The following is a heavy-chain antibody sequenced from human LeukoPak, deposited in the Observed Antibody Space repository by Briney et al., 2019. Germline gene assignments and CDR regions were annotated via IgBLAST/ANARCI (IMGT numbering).Heavy chain of an antibody. CDR3: AREFSGTTVAARVFDS. D-gene: IGHD6-6*01. Sequence: PSETLSLTCTVSGGSITSYYWTYIRQPAGKGLEWIGRIHTSGITNYNPSLKSRVTMSLDTSKNQFSLNLSSVTAADMAIYYCAREFSGTTVAARVFDSWGQGTLVTVSS. CDR2: IHTSGIT. V-gene: IGHV4-4*07. CDR1: GGSITSYY. J-gene: IGHJ4*02.